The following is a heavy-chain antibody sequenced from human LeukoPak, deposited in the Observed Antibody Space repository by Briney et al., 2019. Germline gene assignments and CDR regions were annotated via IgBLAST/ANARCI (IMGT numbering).Heavy chain of an antibody. CDR3: AATTAMVHHSLDY. Sequence: GGSLRLSCAASGFTFSSYGMHWVRQAPAKGLEWVAVIWYDGSNKYYADSVKGRFTISRDNSKNTLYLQMNSLRAEDTAVYYCAATTAMVHHSLDYWGQGTLVTVSS. J-gene: IGHJ4*02. V-gene: IGHV3-33*01. D-gene: IGHD5-18*01. CDR1: GFTFSSYG. CDR2: IWYDGSNK.